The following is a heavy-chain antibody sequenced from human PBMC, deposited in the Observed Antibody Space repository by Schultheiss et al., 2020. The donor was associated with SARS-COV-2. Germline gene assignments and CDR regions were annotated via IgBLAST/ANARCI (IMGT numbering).Heavy chain of an antibody. CDR1: GFTFSSYA. D-gene: IGHD4-23*01. CDR2: ISSSSSTI. Sequence: GGSLRLSCAASGFTFSSYAMHWVRQAPGKGLEWVSYISSSSSTIYYADSVKGRFTISRDNSKDTLSLQMNSLRAEDTAIYYCAKVYLDDFGGNTDWGQGTLVTVS. J-gene: IGHJ4*02. V-gene: IGHV3-48*01. CDR3: AKVYLDDFGGNTD.